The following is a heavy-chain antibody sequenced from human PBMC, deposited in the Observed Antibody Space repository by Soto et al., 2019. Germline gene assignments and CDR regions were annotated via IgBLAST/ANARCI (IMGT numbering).Heavy chain of an antibody. D-gene: IGHD4-17*01. CDR1: GGSISSSTYN. V-gene: IGHV4-39*01. CDR2: IYYSGSP. J-gene: IGHJ3*01. CDR3: ARSPTAVTTPRRDTFDV. Sequence: SETLSLTCTVSGGSISSSTYNWGWIRQPPGKRLEWIGNIYYSGSPYYNPSLKSRVTISVDTSRNQLSLKLSSVTVADTAVYYCARSPTAVTTPRRDTFDVWGQGTMVTVSS.